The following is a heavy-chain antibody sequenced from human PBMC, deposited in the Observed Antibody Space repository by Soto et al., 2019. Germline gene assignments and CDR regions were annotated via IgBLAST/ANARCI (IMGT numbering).Heavy chain of an antibody. CDR1: GFSLSTSGVG. D-gene: IGHD2-2*01. V-gene: IGHV2-5*02. Sequence: QITLKESGPTLVKPTQTLTLTCTFSGFSLSTSGVGVGWIRQPPGKALEWLALIYWDDDKRYSPSLKSRLTITKDTSKNQVVLTMTNMDPVDTATYYCAHSPPNIVVVPAPPPHYFDYWGQGTLVTVSS. J-gene: IGHJ4*02. CDR3: AHSPPNIVVVPAPPPHYFDY. CDR2: IYWDDDK.